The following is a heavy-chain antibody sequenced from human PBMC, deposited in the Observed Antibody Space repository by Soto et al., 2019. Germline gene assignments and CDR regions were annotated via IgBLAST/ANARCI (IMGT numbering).Heavy chain of an antibody. Sequence: ASVKVSCKASGYTFSSYAMHWVRQAPGQRLEWMGWINAGNGNTKYSQKFQGRVTITRDTSASTAYMELSSLRSEDTAVYYCVRKAGSYCSSTCCSCGMDVWGQGTTVTVSS. CDR3: VRKAGSYCSSTCCSCGMDV. J-gene: IGHJ6*02. CDR1: GYTFSSYA. D-gene: IGHD2-2*01. V-gene: IGHV1-3*01. CDR2: INAGNGNT.